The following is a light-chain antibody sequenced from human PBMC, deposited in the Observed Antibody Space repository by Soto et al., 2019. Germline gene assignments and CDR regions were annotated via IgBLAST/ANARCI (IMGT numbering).Light chain of an antibody. V-gene: IGKV3-20*01. J-gene: IGKJ3*01. CDR2: GAS. CDR1: QSVSSNF. Sequence: EIVLTQSPGTLSLSPGERATLSCRASQSVSSNFLAWYQQKPGQAPRLLMYGASSRATGIPDRFSGSGSETEFTLPSSRLEPEDFAVYYCQQYGSSPPFTFGPGTKVDIK. CDR3: QQYGSSPPFT.